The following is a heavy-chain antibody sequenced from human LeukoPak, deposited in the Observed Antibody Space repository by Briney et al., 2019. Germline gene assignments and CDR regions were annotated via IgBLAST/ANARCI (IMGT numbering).Heavy chain of an antibody. V-gene: IGHV3-23*01. CDR3: AKDTAPMDV. CDR1: GLTFNNDA. CDR2: ISGSGDTT. J-gene: IGHJ6*03. D-gene: IGHD4-17*01. Sequence: GGSLRLSCAASGLTFNNDAMNWVRQAPGKGLEWVSAISGSGDTTSYADSVKGPFTISRDNSKNTLYLQMNSLRAEDTAVYYCAKDTAPMDVWGKGTTVTVSS.